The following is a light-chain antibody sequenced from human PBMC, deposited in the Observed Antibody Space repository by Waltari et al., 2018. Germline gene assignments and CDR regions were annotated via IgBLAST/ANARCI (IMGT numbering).Light chain of an antibody. CDR3: QQHYDAPPYT. V-gene: IGKV1-39*01. Sequence: DIQMTQSPSSLSASVGVRVTITCRASRSINIYLNWYQQKVGKAPKLLIYAASTLQSGVPSRFSGSGSGTDFTLTISSLQPEDFATYYCQQHYDAPPYTFGQGTKLEIK. CDR2: AAS. J-gene: IGKJ2*01. CDR1: RSINIY.